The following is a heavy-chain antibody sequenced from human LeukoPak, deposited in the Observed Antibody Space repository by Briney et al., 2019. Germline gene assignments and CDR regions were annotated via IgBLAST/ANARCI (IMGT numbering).Heavy chain of an antibody. Sequence: SETLSLTCTVSDGSISNYYWSWIRQPPGKGLEWIGYIYYSGSTDYNPSLKSRVTISVDTSKNQFSLKLSSVTAADTAVYYCANSLYGSGSYSLWGQGTLVTVSS. CDR3: ANSLYGSGSYSL. D-gene: IGHD3-10*01. CDR1: DGSISNYY. CDR2: IYYSGST. J-gene: IGHJ4*02. V-gene: IGHV4-59*01.